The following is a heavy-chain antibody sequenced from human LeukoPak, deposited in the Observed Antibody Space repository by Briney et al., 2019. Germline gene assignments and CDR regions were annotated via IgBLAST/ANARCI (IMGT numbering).Heavy chain of an antibody. J-gene: IGHJ5*02. CDR3: ARGGPYGSGSYGYNWFDP. Sequence: PSETLSLTCTVSGGSLSTTSWWVWLRQPPGKGLEWIGSIYHSGSTYYNPSLKSRVTISVDTSKNQFSLKLSSVTAADTAVYYCARGGPYGSGSYGYNWFDPWGQGTLVTVSS. D-gene: IGHD3-10*01. CDR2: IYHSGST. CDR1: GGSLSTTSW. V-gene: IGHV4-39*07.